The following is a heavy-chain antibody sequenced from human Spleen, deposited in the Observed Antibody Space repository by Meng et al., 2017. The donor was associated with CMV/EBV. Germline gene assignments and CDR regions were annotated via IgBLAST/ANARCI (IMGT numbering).Heavy chain of an antibody. V-gene: IGHV3-74*01. J-gene: IGHJ6*02. CDR2: INGDGTEI. D-gene: IGHD6-13*01. CDR1: GFTFSSYW. Sequence: GESLKISCAASGFTFSSYWMDWVRQVPGKGLVWVSRINGDGTEITYADSVKGRCTVFRDNDKNMLYLQMNSLRAEDTAVYYCAREWGQQLGSYYYYGMDVWGQGTTVTVSS. CDR3: AREWGQQLGSYYYYGMDV.